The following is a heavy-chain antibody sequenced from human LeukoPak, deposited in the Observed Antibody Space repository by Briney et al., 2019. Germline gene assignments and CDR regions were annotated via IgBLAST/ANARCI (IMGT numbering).Heavy chain of an antibody. D-gene: IGHD1-26*01. CDR1: GGSISSYY. CDR3: ASPHRGYYGMDV. CDR2: IYYSGST. Sequence: SETLSLTCTVSGGSISSYYWSWIRQPPGKGLEWIGYIYYSGSTNYNPSLKSRVTISVDTSKNQFSLKLSSVTAADTAVYYCASPHRGYYGMDVWGQGTTVTVSS. V-gene: IGHV4-59*08. J-gene: IGHJ6*02.